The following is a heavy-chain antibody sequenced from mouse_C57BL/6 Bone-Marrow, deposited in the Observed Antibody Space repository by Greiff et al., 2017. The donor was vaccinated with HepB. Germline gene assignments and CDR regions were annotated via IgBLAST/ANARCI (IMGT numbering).Heavy chain of an antibody. J-gene: IGHJ4*01. V-gene: IGHV5-15*01. Sequence: EVKLVESGGGLVQPGGSLKLSCAASGFTFSDYGMAWVRQAPRKGPEWVAFISNLAYSIYYADTVTGRFTISRENAKNTLYLEMSSLRSEDTAMYYCARHPLMDYWGQGTSVTVSS. CDR1: GFTFSDYG. CDR3: ARHPLMDY. CDR2: ISNLAYSI.